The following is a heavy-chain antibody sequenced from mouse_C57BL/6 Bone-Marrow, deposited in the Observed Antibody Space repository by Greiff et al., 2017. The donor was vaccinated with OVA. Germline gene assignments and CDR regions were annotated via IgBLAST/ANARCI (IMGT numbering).Heavy chain of an antibody. CDR1: GYTFTSYG. CDR3: KPFYYGNYEGFAY. J-gene: IGHJ3*01. CDR2: IYPRSGNT. V-gene: IGHV1-81*01. Sequence: VKLQESGAELARPGASVKLSCKASGYTFTSYGISWVKQRTGQGLEWIGEIYPRSGNTYYNEKFKGKATLTADKSSSTAYMELRSLTSEDSAVYFCKPFYYGNYEGFAYWGQGTLVTVSA. D-gene: IGHD2-1*01.